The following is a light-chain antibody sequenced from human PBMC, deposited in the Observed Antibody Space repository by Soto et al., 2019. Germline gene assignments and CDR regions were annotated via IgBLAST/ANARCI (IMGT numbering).Light chain of an antibody. CDR2: EVS. CDR1: SSDVGGYNY. CDR3: SSYAGRYTYV. Sequence: QSALTQPPSASGSPGQSVTISCTGTSSDVGGYNYHSWYQHHPGKAPQLMIYEVSKRPSGVPDRFSGSKSGNTASLTVSGLQAEDEADYYCSSYAGRYTYVFGTGTKLTVL. V-gene: IGLV2-8*01. J-gene: IGLJ1*01.